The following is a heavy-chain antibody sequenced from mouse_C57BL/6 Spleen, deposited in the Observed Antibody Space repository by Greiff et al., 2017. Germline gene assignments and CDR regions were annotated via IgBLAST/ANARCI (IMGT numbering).Heavy chain of an antibody. CDR3: ARITTVVSHWYFDV. CDR2: IYPGDGDT. V-gene: IGHV1-80*01. Sequence: VQLQQSGAELVKPGASVKISCKASGYAFSSYWMNWVKQRPGKGLEWIGKIYPGDGDTNYNGKFKGKATLTADKSSSTAYMQLSSLTSEYSAVYFCARITTVVSHWYFDVWGTGTTVTVSS. D-gene: IGHD1-1*01. CDR1: GYAFSSYW. J-gene: IGHJ1*03.